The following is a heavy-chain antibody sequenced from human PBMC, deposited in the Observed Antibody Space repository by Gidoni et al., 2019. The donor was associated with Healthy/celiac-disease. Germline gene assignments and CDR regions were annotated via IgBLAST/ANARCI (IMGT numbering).Heavy chain of an antibody. CDR3: AKDWSSGYFGAFDY. J-gene: IGHJ4*02. CDR1: GFTFSSYG. V-gene: IGHV3-30*18. Sequence: QVQMVESGGGVFQPGRSLRLSCPSSGFTFSSYGMNWVRQDPGKGLEWVAVISYDGSNKYYADSVKGRFTITRDNSKNTLYLQMNSLRAEDTAVYYCAKDWSSGYFGAFDYWGQGTLVTVSS. CDR2: ISYDGSNK. D-gene: IGHD3-22*01.